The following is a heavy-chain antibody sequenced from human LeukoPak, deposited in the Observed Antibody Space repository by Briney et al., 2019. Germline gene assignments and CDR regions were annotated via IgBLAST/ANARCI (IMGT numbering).Heavy chain of an antibody. D-gene: IGHD6-6*01. CDR1: GFTFGDYA. V-gene: IGHV3-23*01. Sequence: QPGGSLRLSCAASGFTFGDYAMSWVRQAPGKGLEWVSAISGSGGSTCYADSVKGRFTISRDNSKNMLYLQMNSLRAEDTAVYYCAKRESSSSRTASDYWGQGTLVTVSS. J-gene: IGHJ4*02. CDR2: ISGSGGST. CDR3: AKRESSSSRTASDY.